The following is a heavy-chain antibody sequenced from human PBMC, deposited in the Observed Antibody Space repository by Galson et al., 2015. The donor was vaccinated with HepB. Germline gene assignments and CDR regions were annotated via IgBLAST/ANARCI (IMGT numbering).Heavy chain of an antibody. J-gene: IGHJ6*02. V-gene: IGHV3-7*03. Sequence: SLRLSCAASGFTFSSYWMSWVRQAPGKGLEWVANIKQDGSEKYYVDSVKGRFTISRDNAKNSLYLQMNSLRAEDTAVYYCAREDCGGDCYRDYYYYYGMDVWGQGTTVTVSS. CDR2: IKQDGSEK. CDR3: AREDCGGDCYRDYYYYYGMDV. D-gene: IGHD2-21*02. CDR1: GFTFSSYW.